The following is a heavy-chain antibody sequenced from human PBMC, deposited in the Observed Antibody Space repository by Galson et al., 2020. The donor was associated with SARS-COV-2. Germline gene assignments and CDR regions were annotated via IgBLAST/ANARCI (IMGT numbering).Heavy chain of an antibody. J-gene: IGHJ4*02. CDR2: IRSSSGTI. V-gene: IGHV3-48*04. D-gene: IGHD1-1*01. CDR3: ARERLEY. CDR1: GFTFSSYT. Sequence: AGSLRLSCAASGFTFSSYTMNWVRQAPVKGLELVAYIRSSSGTISYADSVKGRFTISRDNAKNSLYLQSNSLRVEDTAVYYCARERLEYWGQGTLVTVSS.